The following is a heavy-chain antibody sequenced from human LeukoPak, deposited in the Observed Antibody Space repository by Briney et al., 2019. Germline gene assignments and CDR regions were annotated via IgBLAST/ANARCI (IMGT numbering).Heavy chain of an antibody. D-gene: IGHD3-22*01. CDR2: IYSSGST. CDR1: GGSISSGSYY. CDR3: ARGGYYYDSSGYYYPLDY. Sequence: PSETLSPTCTVSGGSISSGSYYWSWIRQPAGKGLEWIGRIYSSGSTNYNPSLKSRVTISVDASKNQFSLKLRSVTAADTAVYYCARGGYYYDSSGYYYPLDYWGQGTLVTISS. V-gene: IGHV4-61*02. J-gene: IGHJ4*02.